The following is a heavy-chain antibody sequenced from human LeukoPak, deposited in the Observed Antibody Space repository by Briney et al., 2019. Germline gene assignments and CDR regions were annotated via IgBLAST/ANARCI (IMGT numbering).Heavy chain of an antibody. CDR3: ARGRSAFDSSGPFDY. CDR2: INHSGST. J-gene: IGHJ4*02. Sequence: SETLSLTCAVYGGSFSGYYWSWIRQPPRKGLEWIGEINHSGSTNYNPSLKSRVTISVDTSKNQFSLKLSSVTAADTAVYYCARGRSAFDSSGPFDYWGQGTLVTISS. CDR1: GGSFSGYY. D-gene: IGHD3-22*01. V-gene: IGHV4-34*01.